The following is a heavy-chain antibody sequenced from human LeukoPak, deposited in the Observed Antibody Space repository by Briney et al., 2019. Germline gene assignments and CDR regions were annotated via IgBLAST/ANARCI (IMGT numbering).Heavy chain of an antibody. CDR2: IRYDGSNK. D-gene: IGHD2-15*01. V-gene: IGHV3-30*02. CDR1: GFTFSSYG. Sequence: QSGGSLRLSCAASGFTFSSYGMHWVRQAPGEGLEWVAFIRYDGSNKYYADSVKGRFTISRDNSKNTLYLQMNSLRAEDTAVYYCAEVLAAADNWFDPWGQGTLVTVSS. J-gene: IGHJ5*02. CDR3: AEVLAAADNWFDP.